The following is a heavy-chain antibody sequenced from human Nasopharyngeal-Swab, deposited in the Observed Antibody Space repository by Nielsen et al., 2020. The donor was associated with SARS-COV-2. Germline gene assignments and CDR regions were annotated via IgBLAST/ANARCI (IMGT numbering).Heavy chain of an antibody. CDR3: ARDGGSYGMDV. CDR1: GGSISSSTYY. CDR2: IYYKGNT. V-gene: IGHV4-39*07. D-gene: IGHD3-10*01. J-gene: IGHJ6*02. Sequence: SETLSLTCTVSGGSISSSTYYWGWIRQPPGLGLEWIGNIYYKGNTYYNPSLKSRVTISVDTSKNQFSLRLTSVTAADTAVYYCARDGGSYGMDVWGQGTTVTVSS.